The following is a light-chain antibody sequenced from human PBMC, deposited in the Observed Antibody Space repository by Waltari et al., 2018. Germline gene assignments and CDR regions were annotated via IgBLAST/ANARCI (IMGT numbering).Light chain of an antibody. J-gene: IGLJ3*02. CDR2: KAN. CDR3: LIYMGSGIWV. CDR1: SGSVSTPSY. V-gene: IGLV8-61*01. Sequence: QTVVTQEPSSSVSPGGTVTLTCSLSSGSVSTPSYASCYQQTPGQAPRTLGYKANARSSGVPDRFSGSILGNKAALTITGAQAEDDSDYYCLIYMGSGIWVFGGGTKLTVL.